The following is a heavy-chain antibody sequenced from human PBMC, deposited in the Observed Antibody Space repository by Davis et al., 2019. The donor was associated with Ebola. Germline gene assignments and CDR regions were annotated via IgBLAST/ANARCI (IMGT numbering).Heavy chain of an antibody. CDR1: GGSISSSNW. V-gene: IGHV4-4*02. CDR3: ARHDIRVWWEPGFDY. D-gene: IGHD1-26*01. J-gene: IGHJ4*02. CDR2: IYHSGST. Sequence: MPSETLSLTCAVSGGSISSSNWWSWVRQPPGKGLEWIGEIYHSGSTNYNPSLKSRVTISVDKSKNQFSLKLSSVTAADTAVYYCARHDIRVWWEPGFDYWGQGSLVIVSS.